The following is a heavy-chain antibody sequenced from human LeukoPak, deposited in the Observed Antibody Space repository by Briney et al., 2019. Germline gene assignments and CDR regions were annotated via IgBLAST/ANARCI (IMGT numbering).Heavy chain of an antibody. CDR3: ARDGTGWSRDY. V-gene: IGHV3-21*01. CDR1: GFTFSACS. J-gene: IGHJ4*02. CDR2: ISSDSAYI. Sequence: GGSLRLSCAASGFTFSACSMNWVRLAPGKGLEWVSAISSDSAYIYYADSVKGRFTVSRDNAKNSLSLHMSSLRAEDTAVYYCARDGTGWSRDYWGQGTLVTVSS. D-gene: IGHD6-19*01.